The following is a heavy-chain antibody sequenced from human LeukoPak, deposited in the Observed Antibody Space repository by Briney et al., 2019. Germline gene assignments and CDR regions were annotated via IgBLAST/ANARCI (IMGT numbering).Heavy chain of an antibody. Sequence: PGGSLRLSCAASGFTISSYAMNWVRQAPGKGLEWVSLIGGSGGITYYADSVKGRFTISRDNSKNTLYLQMNSLRAGDTAVYYCAKIRYGGDSGLDYWGQGTLVTVSS. D-gene: IGHD2-21*01. V-gene: IGHV3-23*01. J-gene: IGHJ4*02. CDR2: IGGSGGIT. CDR3: AKIRYGGDSGLDY. CDR1: GFTISSYA.